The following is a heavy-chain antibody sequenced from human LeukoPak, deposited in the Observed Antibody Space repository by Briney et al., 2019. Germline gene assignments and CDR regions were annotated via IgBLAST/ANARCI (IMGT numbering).Heavy chain of an antibody. Sequence: PSETLSLTCSVSGGSISSRYYWGWIRQSPGEGLEWIGGLYYTGSTYYNPSLKSRITISVDTSKNQFSLKLTSVTAADTAVYYCASVYSLYDNWGQGILVIVSS. J-gene: IGHJ4*02. V-gene: IGHV4-39*01. CDR3: ASVYSLYDN. CDR2: LYYTGST. CDR1: GGSISSRYY. D-gene: IGHD6-13*01.